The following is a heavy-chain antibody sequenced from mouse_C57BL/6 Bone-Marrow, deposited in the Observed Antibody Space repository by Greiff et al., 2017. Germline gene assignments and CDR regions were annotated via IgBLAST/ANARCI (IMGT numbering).Heavy chain of an antibody. CDR2: IDPETGGT. CDR1: GYTFTDYE. CDR3: TRITPLFAY. Sequence: VQLQQSGAELVRPGASVTLSCKASGYTFTDYEMHWVKQTPVHGLEWIGAIDPETGGTAYNQKFKGKAIMTADKSSSTAYMELRSLTSEDAAVYYCTRITPLFAYWGQGTLVTVSA. V-gene: IGHV1-15*01. J-gene: IGHJ3*01. D-gene: IGHD2-4*01.